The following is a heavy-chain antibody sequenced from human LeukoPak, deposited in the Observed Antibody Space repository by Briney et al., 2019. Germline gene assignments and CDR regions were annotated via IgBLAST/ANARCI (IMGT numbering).Heavy chain of an antibody. V-gene: IGHV3-66*02. D-gene: IGHD3-22*01. CDR1: GFTFSNHG. Sequence: GGTLRLSCAASGFTFSNHGMNWVRQAPGKGLEWVSVIYSGGSTYYADSVKGRFTISRDNSKNTLYLQMNSLRAEDTAVYYCATDLRGGYYDSSGYRAFDIWGQGTMVTVSS. CDR2: IYSGGST. CDR3: ATDLRGGYYDSSGYRAFDI. J-gene: IGHJ3*02.